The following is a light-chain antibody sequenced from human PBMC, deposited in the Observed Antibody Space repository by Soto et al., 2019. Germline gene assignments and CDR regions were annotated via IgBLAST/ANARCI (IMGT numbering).Light chain of an antibody. Sequence: DIQMTQSPSTLSASVGDRVTITCRASQSISSWLAWYQQKPGKAPKLLIYAASSLQSGVPSRFSGSGSGTDFTLTISSLQPEDFATYYCQQSYSTPQITFGQGTRLEI. J-gene: IGKJ5*01. CDR2: AAS. V-gene: IGKV1-39*01. CDR1: QSISSW. CDR3: QQSYSTPQIT.